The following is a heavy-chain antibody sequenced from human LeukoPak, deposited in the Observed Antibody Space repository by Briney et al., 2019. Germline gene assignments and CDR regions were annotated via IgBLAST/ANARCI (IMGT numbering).Heavy chain of an antibody. CDR1: GGSISSGGYS. V-gene: IGHV4-30-2*01. D-gene: IGHD3-22*01. CDR2: IYHSGST. J-gene: IGHJ4*02. CDR3: ARGKNYYDSSGYYYDY. Sequence: KPSETLSLTCAVSGGSISSGGYSWSWIRQPPGRGLEWIGYIYHSGSTYYNPSLKSRVTISVGRSKNQFSLKLSSVTAADTAVYYCARGKNYYDSSGYYYDYWGQGTLVTVSS.